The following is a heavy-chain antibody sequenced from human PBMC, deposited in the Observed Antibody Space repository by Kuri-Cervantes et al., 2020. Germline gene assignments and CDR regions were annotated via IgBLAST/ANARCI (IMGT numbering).Heavy chain of an antibody. D-gene: IGHD2-15*01. V-gene: IGHV3-23*01. CDR2: ISGSGGST. CDR3: AKFLQRPARYCSGGSCYTQYEYFQH. CDR1: AFTLSSYA. Sequence: ETLSLTCVASAFTLSSYAMHWVRQAPGKGLEWVSAISGSGGSTYYADFVKGRFTISRDNSKNTLYLQMNSLRAEDTAVYYCAKFLQRPARYCSGGSCYTQYEYFQHWGQGTLVTVSS. J-gene: IGHJ1*01.